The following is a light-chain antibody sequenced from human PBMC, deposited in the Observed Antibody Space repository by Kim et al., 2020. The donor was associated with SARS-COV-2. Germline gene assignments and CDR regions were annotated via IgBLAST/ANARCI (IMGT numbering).Light chain of an antibody. CDR1: QGISNY. CDR2: AAS. Sequence: ASVGDRVTITCRASQGISNYLVWYQQKPGKVPKLLIYAASTLQSGVPSRFSGSGSGTDFTLTISSLQPEDVATYYCQKYHSAPRTFGQGTKVDIK. J-gene: IGKJ1*01. CDR3: QKYHSAPRT. V-gene: IGKV1-27*01.